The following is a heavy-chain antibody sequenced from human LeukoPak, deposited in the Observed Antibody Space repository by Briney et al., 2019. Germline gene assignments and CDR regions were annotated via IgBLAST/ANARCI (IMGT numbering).Heavy chain of an antibody. V-gene: IGHV3-23*01. CDR2: VSGSGGNT. CDR3: AKRPSMVRGVP. CDR1: GFTFSNYA. Sequence: GGSLRLSCVVSGFTFSNYAMTWVRQAPGKGLQWVSAVSGSGGNTYYADSVKGRFTISRDNSKNTLYLQMNSLRAEDTAVYYCAKRPSMVRGVPWGQGTLVTVSS. D-gene: IGHD3-10*01. J-gene: IGHJ5*02.